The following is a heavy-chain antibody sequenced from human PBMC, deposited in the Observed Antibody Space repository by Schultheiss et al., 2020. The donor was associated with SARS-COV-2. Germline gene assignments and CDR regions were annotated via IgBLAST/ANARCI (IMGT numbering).Heavy chain of an antibody. CDR2: ISYDGSNK. J-gene: IGHJ4*02. Sequence: GGSLRLSCAASGFTFSSYAMHWVRQAPGKGLEWVAVISYDGSNKYYADSVKGRFTISRDNAKNSLYLQMNSLRAEDTAVYYCARQDTNDYVWGSYRYYWGQGTLVTVSS. D-gene: IGHD3-16*02. CDR3: ARQDTNDYVWGSYRYY. CDR1: GFTFSSYA. V-gene: IGHV3-30*07.